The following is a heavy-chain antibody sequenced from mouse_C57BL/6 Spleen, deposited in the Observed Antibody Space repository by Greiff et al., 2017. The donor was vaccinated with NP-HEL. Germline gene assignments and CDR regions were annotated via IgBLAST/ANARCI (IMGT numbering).Heavy chain of an antibody. Sequence: EVQLQQSGPELVKPGASVKISCKASGYTFTDYYMNWVKQSPGKSLEWIGYINPNNGGTSYTQTFKGKATLTVDKSSSTAYMELRSLTSENSAVYYCASGGYHFPFDYWGQGTTLTVSS. CDR3: ASGGYHFPFDY. D-gene: IGHD2-2*01. V-gene: IGHV1-26*01. CDR2: INPNNGGT. CDR1: GYTFTDYY. J-gene: IGHJ2*01.